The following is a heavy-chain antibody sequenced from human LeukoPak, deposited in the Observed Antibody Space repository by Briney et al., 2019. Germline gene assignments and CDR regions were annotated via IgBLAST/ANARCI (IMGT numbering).Heavy chain of an antibody. CDR3: ARAPYCIGGSCRFDY. J-gene: IGHJ4*02. CDR2: IKQDGSEK. Sequence: PGGSLRLSCVASGFTFSSYWVSWVRQAPAQGLEWVANIKQDGSEKYYVDSVKGRFTISRDNAKNSLYLQMNSLRAEDTAVYYCARAPYCIGGSCRFDYWGQGTLVTVSS. CDR1: GFTFSSYW. D-gene: IGHD2-15*01. V-gene: IGHV3-7*03.